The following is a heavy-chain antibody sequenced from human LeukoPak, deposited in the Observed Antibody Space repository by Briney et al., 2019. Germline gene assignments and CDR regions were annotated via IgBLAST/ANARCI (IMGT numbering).Heavy chain of an antibody. V-gene: IGHV1-69*04. D-gene: IGHD6-19*01. CDR3: SRSIAVPGVVFDY. Sequence: ASVKVSCKASGGTFSSYAISWLRQAPGQGLEWMGRIIPILGIANYAQKFQGRLTITADKSTSTAYMELSSLRSEDTAGYYCSRSIAVPGVVFDYRGQRTLVTVSS. CDR2: IIPILGIA. J-gene: IGHJ4*02. CDR1: GGTFSSYA.